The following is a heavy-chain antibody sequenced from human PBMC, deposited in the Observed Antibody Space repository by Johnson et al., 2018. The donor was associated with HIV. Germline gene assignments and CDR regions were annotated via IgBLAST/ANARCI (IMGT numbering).Heavy chain of an antibody. J-gene: IGHJ3*02. V-gene: IGHV3-30*18. CDR1: GFTFSSYG. CDR2: ISYDGSNK. Sequence: QVQLVESGGGVVQPGRSLRLSCAASGFTFSSYGMHWVRQAPGKGLEWVAVISYDGSNKYYADSVKGRFTISRDNSKNTLYLQMNSLRAEDTAVYYCAKDHLLQGAFDIWGQGTMVNVSS. CDR3: AKDHLLQGAFDI.